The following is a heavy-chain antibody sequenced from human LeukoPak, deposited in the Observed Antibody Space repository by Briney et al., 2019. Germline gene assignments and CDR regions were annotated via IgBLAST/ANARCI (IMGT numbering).Heavy chain of an antibody. Sequence: SETLSLTCTVSGGSITSADYYWSWIRQPPGKGLESIGYISYSGSTYYNASLKSRVTMSLDTSKNQFSLKLSSVTAADTAVYYCARQIVTTIRGFDPWGQGTLVTVSS. CDR1: GGSITSADYY. CDR2: ISYSGST. D-gene: IGHD5-12*01. V-gene: IGHV4-30-4*08. CDR3: ARQIVTTIRGFDP. J-gene: IGHJ5*02.